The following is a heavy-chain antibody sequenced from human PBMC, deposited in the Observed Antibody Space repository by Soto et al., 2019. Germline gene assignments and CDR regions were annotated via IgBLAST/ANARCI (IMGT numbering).Heavy chain of an antibody. J-gene: IGHJ4*02. D-gene: IGHD4-17*01. CDR2: IIPILGIA. CDR1: GGTFSSYT. V-gene: IGHV1-69*04. Sequence: SVNVSCKASGGTFSSYTISWVRQAPGQGLEWMGRIIPILGIANYAQKFQGRVTITADKSTSTAYMELSSLRSEDTAVYYCARDLGDYYFDYWGQGTLVTVSS. CDR3: ARDLGDYYFDY.